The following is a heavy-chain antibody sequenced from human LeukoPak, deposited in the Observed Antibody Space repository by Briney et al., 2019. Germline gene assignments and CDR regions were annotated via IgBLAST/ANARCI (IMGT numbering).Heavy chain of an antibody. V-gene: IGHV3-48*03. CDR3: AKIYSYGSRSFDY. CDR2: ISSSGSTI. CDR1: GFTFSSYE. J-gene: IGHJ4*02. Sequence: GGSLRLSCAASGFTFSSYEMNWVRQAPGRGLEWVSYISSSGSTIYYADSVKGRFTISRDNAKNSLYLQMNSLRAEDTAVYYCAKIYSYGSRSFDYWGQGTLVTVSS. D-gene: IGHD5-18*01.